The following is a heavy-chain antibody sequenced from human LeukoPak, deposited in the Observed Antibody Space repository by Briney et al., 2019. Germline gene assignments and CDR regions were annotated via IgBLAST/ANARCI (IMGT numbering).Heavy chain of an antibody. CDR1: GGSISSGGYY. CDR3: ARGRWSSPYYFDY. CDR2: IYYSGST. D-gene: IGHD3-3*01. J-gene: IGHJ4*02. Sequence: SETLSLTCTVSGGSISSGGYYWSWIRQHPGKGLEWTGYIYYSGSTYYNPSLKSRVTISVDTSKNQFSLKLSSVTAADTAVYYCARGRWSSPYYFDYWGQGTLVTVSS. V-gene: IGHV4-31*03.